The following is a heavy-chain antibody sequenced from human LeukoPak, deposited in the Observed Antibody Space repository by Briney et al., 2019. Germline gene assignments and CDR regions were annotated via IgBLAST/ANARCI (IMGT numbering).Heavy chain of an antibody. V-gene: IGHV3-49*03. Sequence: GGSLRLSCTASGFTFWDYALSWFRQAPGKGLEWVSFIRSKSYGGTTQYAACVKGKFTISRDASKSVAYLQMNSLKIDDTAVYYCTRVDYGGAPRRNYWGQGTLVTVSS. J-gene: IGHJ4*02. CDR3: TRVDYGGAPRRNY. CDR2: IRSKSYGGTT. D-gene: IGHD4-23*01. CDR1: GFTFWDYA.